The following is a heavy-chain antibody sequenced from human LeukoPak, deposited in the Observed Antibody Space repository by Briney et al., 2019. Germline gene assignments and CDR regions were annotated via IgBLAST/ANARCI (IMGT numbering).Heavy chain of an antibody. CDR3: ARHYGP. CDR2: IHHSGGI. CDR1: GDSISSDIW. V-gene: IGHV4-4*02. D-gene: IGHD3-16*01. Sequence: SGTLSLTCAVPGDSISSDIWWNWVRQPPGKGLEWIGEIHHSGGINYNPSLKSRVTISVDTSKDQFSLKLNSATAADTAVYYCARHYGPWGQGTLVTVSS. J-gene: IGHJ5*02.